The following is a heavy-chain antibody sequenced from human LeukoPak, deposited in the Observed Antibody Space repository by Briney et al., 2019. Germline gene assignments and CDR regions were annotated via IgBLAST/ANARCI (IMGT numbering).Heavy chain of an antibody. CDR1: GGSITSYY. J-gene: IGHJ4*02. Sequence: SETLSLTCTVSGGSITSYYWSWIRQPPGKGLEWIGYVHYSGATNYNSTLKGRVAISVDTSKNQFSLKLSSVTAADTAVYYCARQIYCSGGSCYFDYWGQGTLVTVSS. CDR3: ARQIYCSGGSCYFDY. CDR2: VHYSGAT. V-gene: IGHV4-59*08. D-gene: IGHD2-15*01.